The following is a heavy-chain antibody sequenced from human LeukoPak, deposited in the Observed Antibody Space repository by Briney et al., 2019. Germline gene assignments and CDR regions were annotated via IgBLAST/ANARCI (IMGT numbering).Heavy chain of an antibody. CDR1: GFTFSVAW. Sequence: GGSLRLSCAASGFTFSVAWVHWVRQAPGKGLVWVSRINNDGSTTRHADSVKGRFTISRDNARNTLYLQMNSLRVEDTAVYYCARVSGPGMNEYYHLWGQGTLVTVSS. CDR3: ARVSGPGMNEYYHL. CDR2: INNDGSTT. V-gene: IGHV3-74*01. J-gene: IGHJ1*01. D-gene: IGHD3-10*01.